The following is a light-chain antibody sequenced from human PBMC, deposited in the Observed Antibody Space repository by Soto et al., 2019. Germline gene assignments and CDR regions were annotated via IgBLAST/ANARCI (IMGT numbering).Light chain of an antibody. J-gene: IGLJ2*01. CDR1: TSDVGGYNY. V-gene: IGLV2-14*03. CDR3: SSYTSNNTVL. CDR2: DVS. Sequence: QSALTQPASVSGSPGQSIIISCTGTTSDVGGYNYVSWYQQHPGKAPKLMIYDVSSRPSGVSNRFSGSKSGNTASLTISGLQAEDEADYYCSSYTSNNTVLIGAGTKLTVL.